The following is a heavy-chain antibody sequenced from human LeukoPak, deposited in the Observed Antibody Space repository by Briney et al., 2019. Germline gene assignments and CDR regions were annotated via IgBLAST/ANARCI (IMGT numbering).Heavy chain of an antibody. D-gene: IGHD6-19*01. CDR2: ISPSSTYI. V-gene: IGHV3-21*01. Sequence: GGSLRLSCATSGFTFSSYSMNWVRQAPGKGLEWVSSISPSSTYIYYADSMKGRFTISRDNAKNSLYLQMNSLRAEDTAVYYCARDSVWRGPPIAVAGTDFWGRGTLVTVSS. J-gene: IGHJ4*02. CDR1: GFTFSSYS. CDR3: ARDSVWRGPPIAVAGTDF.